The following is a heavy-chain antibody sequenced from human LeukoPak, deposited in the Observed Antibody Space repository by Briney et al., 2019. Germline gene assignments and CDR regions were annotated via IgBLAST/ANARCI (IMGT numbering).Heavy chain of an antibody. CDR3: AKGGYCSSTSCYFAPFDY. D-gene: IGHD2-2*01. CDR1: GFTFSSYA. Sequence: PGGSLRLSCAASGFTFSSYAMSWVRQAPGKGLEWVSAISGSGGSTYYADSVKGRFTISRDNSKNTLYLQMNSLRAEDTAVYYCAKGGYCSSTSCYFAPFDYWGQGTLVTVSS. CDR2: ISGSGGST. J-gene: IGHJ4*02. V-gene: IGHV3-23*01.